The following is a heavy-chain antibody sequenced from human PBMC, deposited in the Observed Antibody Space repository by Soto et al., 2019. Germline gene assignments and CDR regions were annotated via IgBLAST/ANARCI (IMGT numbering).Heavy chain of an antibody. CDR3: ARTRITIFGVVMPFDY. CDR2: IYYRGST. Sequence: SETLSLTCTVSGGSISSSSYYWGWIRQPPGKGLEWIGSIYYRGSTYYNPSLKSRVTISVDTSKNQFSLKLSSVTAADTAVYYCARTRITIFGVVMPFDYWGQGTLVTVSS. V-gene: IGHV4-39*07. CDR1: GGSISSSSYY. D-gene: IGHD3-3*01. J-gene: IGHJ4*02.